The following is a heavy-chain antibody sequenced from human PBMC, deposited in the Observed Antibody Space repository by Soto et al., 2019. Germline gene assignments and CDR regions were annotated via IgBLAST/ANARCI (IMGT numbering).Heavy chain of an antibody. CDR3: AKERAPFTIYGMDV. CDR1: GFTFSSYG. V-gene: IGHV3-30*18. J-gene: IGHJ6*02. D-gene: IGHD3-3*01. Sequence: GGSLRLSCAASGFTFSSYGMHWVRQAPGKGLEWVAVISYDGSNKYYADSVKGRFTISRDNSKNTLYLQMNSLRAEDTAVYYCAKERAPFTIYGMDVWGQGTTVTVSS. CDR2: ISYDGSNK.